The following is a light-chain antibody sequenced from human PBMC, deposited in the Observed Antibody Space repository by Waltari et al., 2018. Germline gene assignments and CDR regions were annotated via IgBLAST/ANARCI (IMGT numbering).Light chain of an antibody. CDR2: RDT. V-gene: IGLV1-47*01. CDR1: SPNIGRYY. CDR3: VVWDDSLSGPV. J-gene: IGLJ2*01. Sequence: QSVVTQPPSASGTPGQRVTISCSGSSPNIGRYYVYWYQHLPGTAPKLLIYRDTQRPSGVPDRFSGSKSGTSASLAISGLRSEDEADYYCVVWDDSLSGPVFGGGTKLTVL.